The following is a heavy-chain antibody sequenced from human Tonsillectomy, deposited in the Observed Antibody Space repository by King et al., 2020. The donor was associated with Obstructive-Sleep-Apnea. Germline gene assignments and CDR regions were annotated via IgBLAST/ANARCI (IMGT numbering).Heavy chain of an antibody. D-gene: IGHD2-8*02. CDR2: IWYDGSNE. CDR1: GFTFSSYG. CDR3: ARGSGPRYYYGMDV. V-gene: IGHV3-33*01. Sequence: VQLMESGGGVVQPGRSLRLSCAASGFTFSSYGMHWVRQSPGKGLEWVAVIWYDGSNEYYADSVKARFTISRDNSKNTLYLQMNSLRAEDTAVYYCARGSGPRYYYGMDVWGQGTTVTVSS. J-gene: IGHJ6*02.